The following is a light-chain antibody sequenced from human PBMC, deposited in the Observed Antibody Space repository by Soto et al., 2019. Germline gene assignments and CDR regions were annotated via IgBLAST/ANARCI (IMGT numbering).Light chain of an antibody. J-gene: IGKJ1*01. CDR2: AAS. Sequence: DIQMTQSQSSLSASVRDRVTITCPASHDIRGYLNWYQQKPGKAPKLLIYAASSLQSGIPSRFSGSGSETAFTLTISSLQPEDFATYYCQQSYSTPWTFGQGTKVEIK. CDR1: HDIRGY. CDR3: QQSYSTPWT. V-gene: IGKV1-39*01.